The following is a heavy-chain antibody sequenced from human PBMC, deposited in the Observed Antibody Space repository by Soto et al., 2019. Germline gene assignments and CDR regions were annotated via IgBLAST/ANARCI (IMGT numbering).Heavy chain of an antibody. Sequence: EVQLLESGGGLVQPGGSLRLSCAASGFTFSSYAMSWVRQAPGKGLEWVSAISGSGGSTYYADSVKGRFTISRDNSKNTHYQQMNSLRAEDTALYYCAKDDSGSSFPAGYYYYGMDVWGQGTTVTVSS. CDR1: GFTFSSYA. V-gene: IGHV3-23*01. CDR2: ISGSGGST. CDR3: AKDDSGSSFPAGYYYYGMDV. D-gene: IGHD6-6*01. J-gene: IGHJ6*02.